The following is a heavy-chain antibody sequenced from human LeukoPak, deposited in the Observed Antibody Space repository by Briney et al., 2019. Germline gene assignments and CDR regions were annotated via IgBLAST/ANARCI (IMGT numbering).Heavy chain of an antibody. Sequence: PSETLSLTCTVSGGSISSYYWSWIRQPPGKGREWVGYIYYSGSTNYNPSLKSRVTISVDTSKNQFSLKLSSVTAADTAVYYCARGVTIFGVVIEHWFDPWGQGTLVTVSS. J-gene: IGHJ5*02. V-gene: IGHV4-59*01. CDR2: IYYSGST. D-gene: IGHD3-3*01. CDR3: ARGVTIFGVVIEHWFDP. CDR1: GGSISSYY.